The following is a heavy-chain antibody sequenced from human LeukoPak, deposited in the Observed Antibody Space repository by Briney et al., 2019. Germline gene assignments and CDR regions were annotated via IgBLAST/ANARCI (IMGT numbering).Heavy chain of an antibody. CDR2: ISTNTGNP. D-gene: IGHD6-13*01. V-gene: IGHV7-4-1*02. J-gene: IGHJ4*02. CDR1: GYTFTSYA. CDR3: ARGPFRGIAAAGTSSPDNDY. Sequence: ASVKVSCKASGYTFTSYAMNWVRQAPGQGLEWMGWISTNTGNPTYAQGFTGRFVFSLDTSVSTAYLQISSLKAEDTAVYYCARGPFRGIAAAGTSSPDNDYWGQGTLVTVSS.